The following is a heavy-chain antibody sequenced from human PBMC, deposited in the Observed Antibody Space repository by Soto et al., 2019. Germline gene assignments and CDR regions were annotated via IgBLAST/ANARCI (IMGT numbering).Heavy chain of an antibody. V-gene: IGHV3-23*01. D-gene: IGHD6-25*01. CDR1: GFNFNTHA. Sequence: EVELLESGGNLVQPGGSLRLSCIVSGFNFNTHAMSWVRQAPGKGLEWVSGISASGDSTYYTDSVKGRLTISRDNSKNPLFLQMNTLRAEDTAVYFCPKVQGGYRGYFDPWGQGTLVTVSS. J-gene: IGHJ5*02. CDR3: PKVQGGYRGYFDP. CDR2: ISASGDST.